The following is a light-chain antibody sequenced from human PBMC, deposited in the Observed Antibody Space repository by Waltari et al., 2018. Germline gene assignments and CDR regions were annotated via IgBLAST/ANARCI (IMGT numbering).Light chain of an antibody. CDR1: QSVNSQ. CDR2: DAS. J-gene: IGKJ1*01. Sequence: EIVLTQSPATLSLSPGERATLSCRASQSVNSQLAGYQHKPGQAPRLLIYDASIRVTGISARFSGSGSGTDFTLTISSLEPEDFAVYYCQQRSKWPWSFGQGTKVEIK. CDR3: QQRSKWPWS. V-gene: IGKV3-11*01.